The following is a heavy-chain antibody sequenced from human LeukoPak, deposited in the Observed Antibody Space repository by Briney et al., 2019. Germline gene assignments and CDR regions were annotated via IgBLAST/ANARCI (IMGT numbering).Heavy chain of an antibody. J-gene: IGHJ4*02. CDR3: AKGLRYFDWLSSVDY. V-gene: IGHV3-30*18. Sequence: GRSLRLSCAASGLTFSSYGMHWVRQAPGKGLEWVAVISYDGSNKYYADSVKGRFTISRDNSKNTLYLQMNSLRAEDTAVYYCAKGLRYFDWLSSVDYWGQGTLVTVSS. CDR1: GLTFSSYG. CDR2: ISYDGSNK. D-gene: IGHD3-9*01.